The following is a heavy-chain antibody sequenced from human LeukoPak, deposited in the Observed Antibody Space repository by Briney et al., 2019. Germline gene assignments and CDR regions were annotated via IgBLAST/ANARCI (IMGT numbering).Heavy chain of an antibody. CDR1: GFTFSSYA. V-gene: IGHV3-30*01. CDR3: ARARYDYYYYYYMDV. Sequence: PGGSLRLSCAASGFTFSSYAMHWVRQAPGKGLEWVAVISYDGSNKYYADSVKGRFTISRDNSKNTLYLQMNSLRAEDTAVYYCARARYDYYYYYYMDVWGEGTTVTVSS. J-gene: IGHJ6*03. D-gene: IGHD2-2*01. CDR2: ISYDGSNK.